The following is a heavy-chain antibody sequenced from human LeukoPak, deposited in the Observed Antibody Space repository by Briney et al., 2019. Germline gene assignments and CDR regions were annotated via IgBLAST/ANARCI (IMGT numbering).Heavy chain of an antibody. J-gene: IGHJ4*02. CDR1: GGSFGGYY. Sequence: SETLSLTCAVYGGSFGGYYWSWIRQPPGKGLEWIGEINHSGSTNYNPSLKSRVTISVDTSKNQFSLKLSSVTAADTAVYYCARVRGRYDFWSGYYFDYWGQGTLVTVSS. D-gene: IGHD3-3*01. V-gene: IGHV4-34*01. CDR2: INHSGST. CDR3: ARVRGRYDFWSGYYFDY.